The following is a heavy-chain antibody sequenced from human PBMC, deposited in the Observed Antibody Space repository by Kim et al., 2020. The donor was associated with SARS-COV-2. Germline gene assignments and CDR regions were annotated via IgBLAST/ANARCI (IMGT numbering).Heavy chain of an antibody. CDR3: ARGTGLYCSSTSCYTWNAFDI. CDR2: IYYSGST. D-gene: IGHD2-2*02. V-gene: IGHV4-39*01. Sequence: SETLSLTCTVSGGSISSSSYYWGWIRQPPGKGLEWIGSIYYSGSTYYNPSLKSRVTISVDTSKNQFSLKLSSVTAADTAVYYCARGTGLYCSSTSCYTWNAFDIWGQGTMVTVSS. J-gene: IGHJ3*02. CDR1: GGSISSSSYY.